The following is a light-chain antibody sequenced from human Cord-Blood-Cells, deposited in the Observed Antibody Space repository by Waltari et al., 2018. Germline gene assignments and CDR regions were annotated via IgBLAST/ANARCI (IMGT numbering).Light chain of an antibody. CDR3: CSYAGSSFYV. V-gene: IGLV2-23*02. J-gene: IGLJ1*01. CDR1: SSDVGSYNL. Sequence: QSALTQPASVSGSPGQSITIPCPGTSSDVGSYNLVSWYQQHPGKAPKLMIYEVSKRPSGVSNRFSGSKSGNTASLTISGLQAEDEADYYCCSYAGSSFYVFGTGTKVTVL. CDR2: EVS.